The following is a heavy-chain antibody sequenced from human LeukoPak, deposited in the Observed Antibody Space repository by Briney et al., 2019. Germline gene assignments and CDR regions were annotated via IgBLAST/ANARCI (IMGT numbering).Heavy chain of an antibody. Sequence: SETLSLTCTVSGGSISSTSYYWGWIRQPPGKGLEWIGSIYYSGSTYYNPSLKSRVTMSVDTSKNQFSLKLSSVTAADTAVYYCARGIVVVPAAIRPIYAFDIWGQGTMVTVSS. J-gene: IGHJ3*02. CDR2: IYYSGST. V-gene: IGHV4-39*07. D-gene: IGHD2-2*01. CDR3: ARGIVVVPAAIRPIYAFDI. CDR1: GGSISSTSYY.